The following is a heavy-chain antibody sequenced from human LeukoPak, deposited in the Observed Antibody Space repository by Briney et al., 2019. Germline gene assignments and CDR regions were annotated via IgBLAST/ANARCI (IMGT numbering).Heavy chain of an antibody. D-gene: IGHD6-6*01. CDR3: ARGSISSGDWFDH. J-gene: IGHJ5*02. V-gene: IGHV1-2*06. Sequence: GASVKVSCKASGFTFINYYMHWVRQAPGKGQEWMGRINPRSGGTNYAQKFQDRVTMTRDTSISTAYMELSRLKFDDTAVFYCARGSISSGDWFDHWGQGTLVTVSS. CDR1: GFTFINYY. CDR2: INPRSGGT.